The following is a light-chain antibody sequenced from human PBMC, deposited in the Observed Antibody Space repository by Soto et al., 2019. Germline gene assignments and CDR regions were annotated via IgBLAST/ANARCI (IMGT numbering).Light chain of an antibody. CDR2: DAS. CDR1: QSVSSY. CDR3: RRRSNWPPIT. V-gene: IGKV3-11*01. Sequence: EIVLTQSPATLSLSPGERATLPCRASQSVSSYLAWYQQKPGQAPRLLIYDASNRATGIPARFSGSGSGTDFTLTISSLEPEDFAVYYCRRRSNWPPITFGQGTRLE. J-gene: IGKJ5*01.